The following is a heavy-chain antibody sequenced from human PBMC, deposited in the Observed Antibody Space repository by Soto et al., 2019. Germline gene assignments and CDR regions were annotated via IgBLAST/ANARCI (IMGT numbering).Heavy chain of an antibody. D-gene: IGHD6-19*01. J-gene: IGHJ4*02. V-gene: IGHV3-49*03. CDR2: IRSKAYGGTE. CDR1: GFTFGNYG. Sequence: EVQLVESGGGLVQPGRSLRLSCTTSGFTFGNYGMSWFRQAPGKGLEWVCFIRSKAYGGTEDYAASVTGRFTISRYDSKRIAHLQMNSLNTEDTAVSYFTRHQLHTCLVGVESWGQGTLVPVSS. CDR3: TRHQLHTCLVGVES.